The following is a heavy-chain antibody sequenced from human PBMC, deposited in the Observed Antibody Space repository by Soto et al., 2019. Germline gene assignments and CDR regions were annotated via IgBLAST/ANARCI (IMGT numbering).Heavy chain of an antibody. Sequence: GGSLRLSCAASGFTFSSYSMNWVRQAPGKGLEWVAFISYSSSTKYYADSVKGRFTISRDNSKNTLYLQMNSLRAEDTAVYYCAKDVTPPVVTPPDVWGQGTTVTVSS. D-gene: IGHD2-21*02. J-gene: IGHJ6*02. CDR1: GFTFSSYS. CDR3: AKDVTPPVVTPPDV. CDR2: ISYSSSTK. V-gene: IGHV3-48*01.